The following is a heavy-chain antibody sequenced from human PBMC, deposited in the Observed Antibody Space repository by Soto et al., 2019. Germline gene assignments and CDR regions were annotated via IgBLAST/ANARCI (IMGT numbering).Heavy chain of an antibody. CDR3: TPLDPNHVYFDP. CDR1: GFTFAGSA. Sequence: PGGSLRLSCEASGFTFAGSAIHWIRQASGKGLEWVGSLRDTTGAYATAVRGRFTITRLDSKKKAYLHMNRLKTEDTAVYYCTPLDPNHVYFDPWGQGTLVTVSS. V-gene: IGHV3-73*01. CDR2: LRDTTGAYAT. J-gene: IGHJ5*02.